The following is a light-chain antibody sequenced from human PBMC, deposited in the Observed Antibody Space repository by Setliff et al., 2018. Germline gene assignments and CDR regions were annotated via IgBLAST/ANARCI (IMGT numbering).Light chain of an antibody. CDR1: SSNIGAAYD. CDR3: QSYDSSLSGYV. J-gene: IGLJ1*01. CDR2: ANS. V-gene: IGLV1-40*01. Sequence: QPALTQPPSVSGAPGQRVTISCTGSSSNIGAAYDVHWYQHLPGTAPKLLIFANSNRPSGVPDRFSGSKSGTSASLAITGLQAEDEADYYCQSYDSSLSGYVFGTGTKVTVL.